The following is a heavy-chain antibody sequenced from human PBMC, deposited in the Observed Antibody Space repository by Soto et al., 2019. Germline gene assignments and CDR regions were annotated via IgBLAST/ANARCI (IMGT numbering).Heavy chain of an antibody. D-gene: IGHD1-1*01. CDR3: ARDLSPHTSLDPDAFDI. Sequence: QVQLVQSGAEVKKPGSSVKVSCKASGGTFSSYAISWVRQAPGQGLEWMGGIIPIFGTANYAQKLQGRVTITADECTSTAYMELSSLRSEDTAVYYCARDLSPHTSLDPDAFDIWGQGTMVTVSS. CDR2: IIPIFGTA. V-gene: IGHV1-69*01. CDR1: GGTFSSYA. J-gene: IGHJ3*02.